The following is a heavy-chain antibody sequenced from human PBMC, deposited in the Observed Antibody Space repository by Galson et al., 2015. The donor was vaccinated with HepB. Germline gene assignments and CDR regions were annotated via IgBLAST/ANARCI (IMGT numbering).Heavy chain of an antibody. CDR3: VRGSRGYAGVDV. D-gene: IGHD1-1*01. V-gene: IGHV3-74*01. CDR1: GFTFSSHW. Sequence: SLRLSCAASGFTFSSHWMHWVRQTPVKGLVWVSRISPDGSGTTYADSVKGRFAISRDNSKNTLHLQMTSLEAEDTAVYYCVRGSRGYAGVDVWGQGTTVAVSS. J-gene: IGHJ6*02. CDR2: ISPDGSGT.